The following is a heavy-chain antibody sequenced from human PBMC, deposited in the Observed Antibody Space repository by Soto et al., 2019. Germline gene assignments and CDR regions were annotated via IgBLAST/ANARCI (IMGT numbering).Heavy chain of an antibody. CDR2: LSGSGGTT. J-gene: IGHJ4*02. CDR3: AKDTGIAAAVWVDY. D-gene: IGHD6-13*01. V-gene: IGHV3-23*01. Sequence: GGSLRLSCAASGFTFSSYAMSWVRQTPGKGLEWVSTLSGSGGTTYYADSVKGQFTISRDNSKNTLYLQMNSLRAEDTAVYYCAKDTGIAAAVWVDYWGQGTLVTVSS. CDR1: GFTFSSYA.